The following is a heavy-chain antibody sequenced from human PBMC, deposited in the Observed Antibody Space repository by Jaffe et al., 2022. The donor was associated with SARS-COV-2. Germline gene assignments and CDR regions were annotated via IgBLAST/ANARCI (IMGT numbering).Heavy chain of an antibody. Sequence: EVQLLESGGGLVQPGGSLRLSCAASGFTFSSYAMSWVRQAPGKGLEWVSAISGSGGSTYYADSVKGRFTISRDNSKNTLYLQMNSLRAEDTAVYYCAKGGLRFGYSYGSPFDYWGQGTLVTVSS. CDR2: ISGSGGST. CDR1: GFTFSSYA. D-gene: IGHD5-18*01. J-gene: IGHJ4*02. CDR3: AKGGLRFGYSYGSPFDY. V-gene: IGHV3-23*01.